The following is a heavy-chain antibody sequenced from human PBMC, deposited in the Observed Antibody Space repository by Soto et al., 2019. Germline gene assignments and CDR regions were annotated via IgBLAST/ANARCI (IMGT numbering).Heavy chain of an antibody. CDR1: GVSINSGDNV. J-gene: IGHJ4*02. CDR3: ARAEFNSVWFPFDS. Sequence: PSETLSLTCTVSGVSINSGDNVWSWIRQPPGKGLEWMGYIYYTGSTYYNPSLNRRITTSVDMSKNQFSLRLTSVTASDTALYFCARAEFNSVWFPFDSWGQGAPVTVSS. V-gene: IGHV4-30-4*01. CDR2: IYYTGST. D-gene: IGHD6-19*01.